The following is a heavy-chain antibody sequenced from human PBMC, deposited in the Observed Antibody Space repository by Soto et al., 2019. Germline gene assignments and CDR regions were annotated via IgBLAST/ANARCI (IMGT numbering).Heavy chain of an antibody. J-gene: IGHJ6*02. D-gene: IGHD3-3*01. CDR2: INHSGST. CDR3: ASDSTAGYDFWSGYPPTGYYGMDV. Sequence: SETLSLTCAVYGGSFSDYYWTWIRQPPGKELEWIGEINHSGSTNYNPSLKSRVTISVDTSKNQFSLKLSSVTAADTAVYYCASDSTAGYDFWSGYPPTGYYGMDVWGQGTTVTVSS. V-gene: IGHV4-34*09. CDR1: GGSFSDYY.